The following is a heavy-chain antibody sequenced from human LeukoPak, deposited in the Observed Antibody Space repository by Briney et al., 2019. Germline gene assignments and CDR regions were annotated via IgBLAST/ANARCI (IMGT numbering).Heavy chain of an antibody. D-gene: IGHD4-23*01. V-gene: IGHV4-59*01. CDR1: GGFIISYY. J-gene: IGHJ4*02. CDR3: ARGYGGNLDY. Sequence: PSETLSLTCTVPGGFIISYYRSGIRQPPGRGLEWIGYIYYSGSTNYNPSLKSRVTISADTSKNQFSLKLSSVTAADTAVYYCARGYGGNLDYWGQGTLVTVSS. CDR2: IYYSGST.